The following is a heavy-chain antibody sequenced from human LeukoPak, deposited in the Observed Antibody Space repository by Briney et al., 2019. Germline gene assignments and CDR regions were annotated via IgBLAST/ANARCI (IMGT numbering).Heavy chain of an antibody. V-gene: IGHV3-33*06. D-gene: IGHD1/OR15-1a*01. CDR3: AKVRDTRHWYKDAFDV. J-gene: IGHJ3*01. CDR2: IWYDGSNK. Sequence: PGGSLRLSCAASGFTFSSYGMHWVRQAPGKGVEWVAVIWYDGSNKYYADSVKGRFTISRDNSKNTLYLQMSSLRAEDTAMYYCAKVRDTRHWYKDAFDVWGQGTRVTVSS. CDR1: GFTFSSYG.